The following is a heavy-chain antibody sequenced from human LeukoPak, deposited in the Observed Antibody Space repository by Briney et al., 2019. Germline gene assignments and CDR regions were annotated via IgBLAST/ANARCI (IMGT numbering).Heavy chain of an antibody. CDR2: ISHDGSNK. CDR3: ARGGDYSGSHFDY. D-gene: IGHD1-26*01. CDR1: GFTFSSYG. J-gene: IGHJ4*02. Sequence: GGSLRLSCAASGFTFSSYGMHWVRQAPGKGLEWVAVISHDGSNKYYADSVKGRFTISRDNSKNTLYLQMNSLRAEDTAVYYCARGGDYSGSHFDYWGQGTLVTVSS. V-gene: IGHV3-30*03.